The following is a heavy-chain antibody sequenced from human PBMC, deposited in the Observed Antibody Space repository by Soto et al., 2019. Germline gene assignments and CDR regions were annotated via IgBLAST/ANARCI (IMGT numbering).Heavy chain of an antibody. V-gene: IGHV4-39*01. D-gene: IGHD2-15*01. Sequence: QLQLQESGPGLVKPSETLSLTCTVSGGSISSSRYYWGWIRQPPGKGLEWIGSIYYSGSTYYNPSLKSRVTISLDTSKNQFSLKRSSMTAADRAVYYCPYFSGGSCYSRVFNYWGQGTLVTLSS. CDR2: IYYSGST. CDR3: PYFSGGSCYSRVFNY. CDR1: GGSISSSRYY. J-gene: IGHJ4*02.